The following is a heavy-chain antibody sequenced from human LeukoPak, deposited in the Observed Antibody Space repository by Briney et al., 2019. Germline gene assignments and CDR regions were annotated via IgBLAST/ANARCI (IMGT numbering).Heavy chain of an antibody. CDR3: AASPYCSGGSCYDSQSYGDYPVD. J-gene: IGHJ4*02. CDR2: IKSKTDGGTT. CDR1: GFTFSNAW. Sequence: GGSLRLSCAASGFTFSNAWMSWVRQAPGKGLEWVGRIKSKTDGGTTDYAAPVKGRFTISRDDSKNTLYLQMNSLRAEDTAVYYCAASPYCSGGSCYDSQSYGDYPVDWGQGTLVTVSS. D-gene: IGHD2-15*01. V-gene: IGHV3-15*01.